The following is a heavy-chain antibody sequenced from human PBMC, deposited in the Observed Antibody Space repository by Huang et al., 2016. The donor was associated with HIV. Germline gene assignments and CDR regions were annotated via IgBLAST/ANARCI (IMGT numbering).Heavy chain of an antibody. J-gene: IGHJ4*02. D-gene: IGHD5-18*01. CDR2: IDYRGST. V-gene: IGHV4-30-4*08. Sequence: QVQLQESGPGPVKPSQTLSLTCTVSGVSIGSGGYYWSWSRQPPGKGLEWIGYIDYRGSTYYNPALKSRVTISVDTSKNQFSLKLSSLTAADTAVYYCTRGHSYGFGRNYFDYWGQGTLVTVSS. CDR3: TRGHSYGFGRNYFDY. CDR1: GVSIGSGGYY.